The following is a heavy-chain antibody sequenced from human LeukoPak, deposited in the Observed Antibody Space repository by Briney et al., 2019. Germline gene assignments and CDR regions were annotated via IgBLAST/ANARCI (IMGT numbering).Heavy chain of an antibody. CDR1: GYTFTGYY. Sequence: ASVKVSCKASGYTFTGYYMHWVRQAPGQGLEWMGIINPSGGSTSYAQKFQGRVTMTRDTSTSTVYMELSSLRAEDTAVYYCARELPSIGKAFDIWGQGTMVTVSS. J-gene: IGHJ3*02. V-gene: IGHV1-46*01. D-gene: IGHD6-6*01. CDR2: INPSGGST. CDR3: ARELPSIGKAFDI.